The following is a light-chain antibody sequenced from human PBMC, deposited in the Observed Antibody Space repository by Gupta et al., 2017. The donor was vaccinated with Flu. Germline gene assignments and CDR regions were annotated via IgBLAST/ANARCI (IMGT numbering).Light chain of an antibody. J-gene: IGKJ4*01. V-gene: IGKV1-8*01. Sequence: AIRMTELASSSPAPTGDRVTITCRASQGISIYLAWYQQKPGKAPKLLIYAASTLQGGVPSRFSGSGSGTDFTLTISWLQSEDFATYYCQQYYSYPLTFGGGTKVEIK. CDR3: QQYYSYPLT. CDR2: AAS. CDR1: QGISIY.